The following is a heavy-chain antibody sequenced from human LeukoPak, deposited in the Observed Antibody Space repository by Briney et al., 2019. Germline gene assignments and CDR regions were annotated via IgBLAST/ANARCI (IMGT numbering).Heavy chain of an antibody. Sequence: PEGSLRLSCAASGFASSDYSLNWARQAPGKGLEWVSSISGKSKYKYYADSVRGRFTVSRDNAKNTLSLQMNSLRAEDTAVYYCARGGAYSGYRYYFHYWGQGALCTVSS. J-gene: IGHJ4*02. CDR2: ISGKSKYK. CDR1: GFASSDYS. CDR3: ARGGAYSGYRYYFHY. D-gene: IGHD5-12*01. V-gene: IGHV3-21*01.